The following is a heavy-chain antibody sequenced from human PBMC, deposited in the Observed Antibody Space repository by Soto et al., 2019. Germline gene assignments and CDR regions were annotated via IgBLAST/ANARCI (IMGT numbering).Heavy chain of an antibody. CDR3: ARDGQQLAPYALDV. CDR2: RWYDGSNK. Sequence: QVQLVESGGGVVQPGTSLRLSCTTSGFTFSNHAMHWVRQAPGKGLEWVAQRWYDGSNKYYADSVRGRFTISRDNSRNMLYVQMNSLRVEDTAVYYCARDGQQLAPYALDVWGQGTSVTVSS. J-gene: IGHJ6*02. CDR1: GFTFSNHA. D-gene: IGHD6-13*01. V-gene: IGHV3-33*01.